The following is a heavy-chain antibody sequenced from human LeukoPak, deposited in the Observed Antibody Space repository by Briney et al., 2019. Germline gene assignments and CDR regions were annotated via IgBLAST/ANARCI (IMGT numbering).Heavy chain of an antibody. V-gene: IGHV3-48*01. CDR2: ISSTGSTI. Sequence: PGGSLRLSCAASGFTFSSYSMNWVRQAPGKGLEWVSYISSTGSTIYYADFVKGRFTISRDKAKSSLYLQMNSLRAEDTAVYYCARDPGYGYSGAFDVWGQGTVVTVSS. J-gene: IGHJ3*01. CDR1: GFTFSSYS. CDR3: ARDPGYGYSGAFDV. D-gene: IGHD5-18*01.